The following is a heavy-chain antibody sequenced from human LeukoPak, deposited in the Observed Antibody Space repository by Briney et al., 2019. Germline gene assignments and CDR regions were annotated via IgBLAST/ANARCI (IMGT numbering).Heavy chain of an antibody. CDR2: IKQDGSEK. J-gene: IGHJ4*02. V-gene: IGHV3-7*01. CDR3: ARHSGTYFDY. D-gene: IGHD1-26*01. Sequence: PGGSLRHSCAASGFTLSSYWMTWVRQAPGKGLEWLANIKQDGSEKYSVDSVKGRFTISRDNAKNSLYLQMNSLRAEDTAVYYCARHSGTYFDYWGQGTLVTVSS. CDR1: GFTLSSYW.